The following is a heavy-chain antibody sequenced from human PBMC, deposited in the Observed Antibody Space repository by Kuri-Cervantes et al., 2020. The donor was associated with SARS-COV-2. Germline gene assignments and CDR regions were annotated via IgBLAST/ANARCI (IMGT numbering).Heavy chain of an antibody. J-gene: IGHJ6*02. CDR2: ISSSSSTI. CDR1: GFTFSSYS. CDR3: ARDENIVVVPAARAPPKYGMDV. Sequence: GGSLRLSCAASGFTFSSYSMNWVRQAPGKGLEWVSYISSSSSTIYYADSVKGRFTISRDNSKNTLYLQMNSLRAEDTAVYYCARDENIVVVPAARAPPKYGMDVWGQGTTVTVSS. D-gene: IGHD2-2*01. V-gene: IGHV3-48*01.